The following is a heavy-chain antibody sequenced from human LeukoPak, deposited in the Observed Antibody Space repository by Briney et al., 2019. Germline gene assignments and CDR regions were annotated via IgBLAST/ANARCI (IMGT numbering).Heavy chain of an antibody. D-gene: IGHD6-6*01. CDR2: ISHSEIT. Sequence: SGTLSLTCAVSGDSVSSTYWWSWVRQPPGKGLEWIGEISHSEITNYNSSLKSRVTISVDKSRNQISLKLSSVTAADTAVYYCARVGIAARGRDWFDPWGQGTLVTVSS. CDR1: GDSVSSTYW. J-gene: IGHJ5*02. CDR3: ARVGIAARGRDWFDP. V-gene: IGHV4-4*02.